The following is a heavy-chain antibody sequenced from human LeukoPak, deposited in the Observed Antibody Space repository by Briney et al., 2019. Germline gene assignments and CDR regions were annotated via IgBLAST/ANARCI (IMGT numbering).Heavy chain of an antibody. D-gene: IGHD6-19*01. Sequence: GESLKISCKASGYSFATYWIGWVRQMPGKGLEWMGIIYPADSTAHYSPSFQGQVTISADKSISTAYLQWSSLKASDTAMYYCARHQEPQGFPEGWELDYWGQGTLVTVSS. V-gene: IGHV5-51*01. CDR2: IYPADSTA. CDR3: ARHQEPQGFPEGWELDY. CDR1: GYSFATYW. J-gene: IGHJ4*02.